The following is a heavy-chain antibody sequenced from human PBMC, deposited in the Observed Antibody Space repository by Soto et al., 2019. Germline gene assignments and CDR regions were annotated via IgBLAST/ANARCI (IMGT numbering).Heavy chain of an antibody. V-gene: IGHV4-59*01. Sequence: SETLSLTCTVSGGSISTYYWSWIRQPPGKGLEWIGYIYYSGSTYYNPSLKSRVTMSVDTSRNQLLLQLNSVTAADTAVYYCARESADSGKSDLFDSWTQGSLDIVSS. D-gene: IGHD2-21*01. CDR1: GGSISTYY. CDR3: ARESADSGKSDLFDS. CDR2: IYYSGST. J-gene: IGHJ5*01.